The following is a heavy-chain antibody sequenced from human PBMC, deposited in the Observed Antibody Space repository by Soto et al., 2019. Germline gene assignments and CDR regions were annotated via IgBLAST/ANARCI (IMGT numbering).Heavy chain of an antibody. Sequence: PGGSLRLSCAASGFTFSSYGMNWVRQAPGKGLEWVSYINSGSSMIYYADSVKGRFTISRDNAKNSLYLQMNSLRAEDTAVYYCAPLANWFDPWGQGTLVTVSS. CDR3: APLANWFDP. J-gene: IGHJ5*02. V-gene: IGHV3-48*01. CDR1: GFTFSSYG. CDR2: INSGSSMI.